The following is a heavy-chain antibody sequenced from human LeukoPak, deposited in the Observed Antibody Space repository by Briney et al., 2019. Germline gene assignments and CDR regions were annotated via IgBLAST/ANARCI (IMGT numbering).Heavy chain of an antibody. V-gene: IGHV3-74*01. Sequence: PGGSLRLSCAASGFTFSRHWMYWVRQAPGKGLVWVSRIMSDGSRTSYADSVKGRFTISRDNAKNTLYLQMNSLRAEDTAVYYCTRGYYTTPGDYWGQGTLVTVSS. J-gene: IGHJ4*02. CDR1: GFTFSRHW. CDR3: TRGYYTTPGDY. D-gene: IGHD1-26*01. CDR2: IMSDGSRT.